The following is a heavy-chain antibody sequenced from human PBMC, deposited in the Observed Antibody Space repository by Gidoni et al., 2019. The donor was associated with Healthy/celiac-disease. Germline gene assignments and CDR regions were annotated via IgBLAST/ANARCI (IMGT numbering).Heavy chain of an antibody. V-gene: IGHV1-46*01. CDR2: INPSGGST. CDR3: ARAGPGTVYYYYYGMDV. D-gene: IGHD1-1*01. J-gene: IGHJ6*02. CDR1: GSTFTSYY. Sequence: QVQLVQSGAEVKKPGASVKVSCKASGSTFTSYYMHWVRQAPGQGLEWMGIINPSGGSTSYAQKFQGRVTMTRDTSTSTVYMELSSLRSEDTAVYYCARAGPGTVYYYYYGMDVWGQGTTVTVSS.